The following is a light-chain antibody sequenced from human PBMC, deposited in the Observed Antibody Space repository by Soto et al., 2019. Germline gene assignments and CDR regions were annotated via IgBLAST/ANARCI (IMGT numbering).Light chain of an antibody. CDR3: QQSFSSPPWT. CDR2: AAS. V-gene: IGKV1-39*01. Sequence: DIQMTQSPSSLSASVGDSVTITCRASKNIKTYLNWYQQKLGKAPNLLIYAASSLHSGVPSRFSGSRSGTYFTLTISSLQPEDFATYYCQQSFSSPPWTFGQGTKVEIK. CDR1: KNIKTY. J-gene: IGKJ1*01.